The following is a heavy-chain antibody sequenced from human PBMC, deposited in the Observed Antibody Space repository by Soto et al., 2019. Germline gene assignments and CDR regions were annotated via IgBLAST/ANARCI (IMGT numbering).Heavy chain of an antibody. Sequence: PGGPLRLSCAASGFTFSSYSMNWVRQAPGQGLEWVSSISSSSSYIYYADSVKGRFTISRDNAKNSLYLQMNSLRAEDTAVYYCARASRIAVDLSYYYGMDVWGQGTTVTVSS. CDR1: GFTFSSYS. V-gene: IGHV3-21*01. D-gene: IGHD6-19*01. CDR3: ARASRIAVDLSYYYGMDV. CDR2: ISSSSSYI. J-gene: IGHJ6*02.